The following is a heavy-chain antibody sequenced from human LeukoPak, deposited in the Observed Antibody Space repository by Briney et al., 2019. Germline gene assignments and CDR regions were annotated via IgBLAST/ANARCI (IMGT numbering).Heavy chain of an antibody. J-gene: IGHJ6*03. CDR3: ARDRGRISDYYGSGRSLHYYMDV. Sequence: ASVKVSCKASGYTFTDYYMHWVRQAPGQGLDWMGWINPNSGDNNYVQKFQGRVTMTRDTSITTAYMELSSLRSDDTAMYYCARDRGRISDYYGSGRSLHYYMDVWGRGTTVTVSS. D-gene: IGHD3-10*01. CDR1: GYTFTDYY. CDR2: INPNSGDN. V-gene: IGHV1-2*02.